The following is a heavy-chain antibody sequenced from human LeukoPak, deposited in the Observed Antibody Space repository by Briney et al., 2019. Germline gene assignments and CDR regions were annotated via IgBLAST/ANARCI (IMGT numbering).Heavy chain of an antibody. D-gene: IGHD3-9*01. Sequence: QPGGSLRLSCAASGFTFTNHAMQWVRQAPGKGLEYVSAISGNGGSTYYANSVKGRFTISRDNSKNTVYHQMDRLIAEDMAVYYCARAGVIRYVAWLINYYMDVWGKGTTVTVSS. CDR1: GFTFTNHA. CDR2: ISGNGGST. CDR3: ARAGVIRYVAWLINYYMDV. J-gene: IGHJ6*03. V-gene: IGHV3-64*01.